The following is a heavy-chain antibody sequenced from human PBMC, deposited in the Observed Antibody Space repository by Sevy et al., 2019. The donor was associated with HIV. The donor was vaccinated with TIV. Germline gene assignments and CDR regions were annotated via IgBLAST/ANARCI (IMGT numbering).Heavy chain of an antibody. CDR1: GFTFSTYV. V-gene: IGHV3-33*08. Sequence: GGSLRLSCVASGFTFSTYVMHWVRQAPGKGLEWVAVIWHDGSNEYYADSVKGRLTISRDNSKNTLYLQMNSLRVEDTAVYYCASEAGYGANSRTLDYWGQGTLVTVSS. CDR3: ASEAGYGANSRTLDY. CDR2: IWHDGSNE. J-gene: IGHJ4*02. D-gene: IGHD4-17*01.